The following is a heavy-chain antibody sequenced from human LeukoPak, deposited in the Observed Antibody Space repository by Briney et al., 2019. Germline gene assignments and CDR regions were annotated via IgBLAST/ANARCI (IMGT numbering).Heavy chain of an antibody. D-gene: IGHD5-18*01. V-gene: IGHV4-34*01. J-gene: IGHJ4*02. CDR3: ARHALRIQLWLQKGYYFDY. CDR1: GGSFSGYY. CDR2: INHSGST. Sequence: SETLSLTCAVYGGSFSGYYWSWIRQPPGRGLEWIGEINHSGSTNYNPSLKSRVTISVDTSKNQFSLRLSSVTAADTAVYYCARHALRIQLWLQKGYYFDYWGQGTLVTVSS.